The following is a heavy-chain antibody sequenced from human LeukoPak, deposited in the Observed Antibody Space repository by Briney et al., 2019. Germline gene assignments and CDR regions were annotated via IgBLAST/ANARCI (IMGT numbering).Heavy chain of an antibody. CDR1: GGSFSGYY. CDR2: INHSGST. J-gene: IGHJ6*02. V-gene: IGHV4-34*01. D-gene: IGHD6-19*01. CDR3: ARREQWLVLNDYYGMDV. Sequence: PSETLSLTCAVYGGSFSGYYWSWIRQPPGKGLEWIGEINHSGSTNYNPSLKSRVTISVDTSKNQFSLKPSSVTAADTAVYYCARREQWLVLNDYYGMDVWGQGTTVTVSS.